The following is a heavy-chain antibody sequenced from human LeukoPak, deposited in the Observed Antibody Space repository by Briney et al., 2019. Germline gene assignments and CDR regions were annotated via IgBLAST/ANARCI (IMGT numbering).Heavy chain of an antibody. D-gene: IGHD6-19*01. Sequence: GGSLRLSCAVSGFSVSSFGMSWVRQAPGKGLEWISATSVDGETTYYADSVKGRFIISRDNSKNTLYLQLSSLRAEDTAVYYCAQGYSSGWYPNWGQGSLVSVSS. V-gene: IGHV3-23*01. CDR1: GFSVSSFG. CDR2: TSVDGETT. J-gene: IGHJ4*02. CDR3: AQGYSSGWYPN.